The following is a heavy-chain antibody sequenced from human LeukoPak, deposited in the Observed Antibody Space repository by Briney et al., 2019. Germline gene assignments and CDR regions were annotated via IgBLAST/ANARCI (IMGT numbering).Heavy chain of an antibody. J-gene: IGHJ3*02. CDR2: IRSKAYGGTT. CDR3: TSAVLRFLTQWDAFDI. Sequence: PSGGSLRLSCTASGFTFGDYAMSWVRQAPGKGLEWVGFIRSKAYGGTTEYAASVKGRFTISRDDSKSIAYLQMNSLKTEDTAVYYCTSAVLRFLTQWDAFDIWGQGTMVTVSS. CDR1: GFTFGDYA. V-gene: IGHV3-49*04. D-gene: IGHD3-3*01.